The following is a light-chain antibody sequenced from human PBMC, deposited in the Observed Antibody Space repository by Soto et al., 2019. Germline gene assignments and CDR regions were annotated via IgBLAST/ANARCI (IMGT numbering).Light chain of an antibody. J-gene: IGLJ3*02. V-gene: IGLV1-40*01. CDR2: GNS. CDR1: SSNIGAGYV. CDR3: QSYDSSLSGWV. Sequence: QSALTQPPSVSGAPGQRVTISCTGSSSNIGAGYVVHWYQQLPGTAPKLLIYGNSNRPSGVPDRFSGSKSGTSASLAITGLQAEDEADYYCQSYDSSLSGWVFGGGTKL.